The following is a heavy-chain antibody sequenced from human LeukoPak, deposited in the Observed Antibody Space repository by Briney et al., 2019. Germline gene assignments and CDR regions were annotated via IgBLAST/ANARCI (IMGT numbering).Heavy chain of an antibody. Sequence: SETLSLTCTVSGGSISSYYWSWIRQPPGKGLEWIGYIYYSGSTNYNPPLKSRVTISVDTSKNQFSLKLSSVTAADTAVYYCARDAGDYWGQGTLVTVSS. V-gene: IGHV4-59*01. J-gene: IGHJ4*02. D-gene: IGHD3-10*01. CDR1: GGSISSYY. CDR2: IYYSGST. CDR3: ARDAGDY.